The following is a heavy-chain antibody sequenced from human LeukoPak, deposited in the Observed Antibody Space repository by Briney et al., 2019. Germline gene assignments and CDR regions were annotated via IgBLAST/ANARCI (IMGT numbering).Heavy chain of an antibody. CDR3: AREASRGAFDI. J-gene: IGHJ3*02. CDR1: GYTFTGYY. V-gene: IGHV1-2*04. Sequence: ASVKVSCKASGYTFTGYYMHWVRQAPGQGLEWMGWINPSSGGTNYAQKFQGWVTMTRDTSISTAYMELSRLRSDDTAVYYCAREASRGAFDIWGQGTMVTVSS. CDR2: INPSSGGT.